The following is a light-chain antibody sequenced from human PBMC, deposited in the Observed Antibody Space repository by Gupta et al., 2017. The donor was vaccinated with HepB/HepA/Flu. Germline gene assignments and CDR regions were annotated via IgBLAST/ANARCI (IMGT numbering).Light chain of an antibody. V-gene: IGLV2-14*03. J-gene: IGLJ1*01. Sequence: QSALTQPASVSGSPGQSITISCTGISSDVGGYIFVSWYQQHPGKAPKLMIYDVTNRPSVVSNRFSCSKSGNTASLTISGLQAEDEADYYCTSYTSSSTYVFGTGTKVTVL. CDR1: SSDVGGYIF. CDR2: DVT. CDR3: TSYTSSSTYV.